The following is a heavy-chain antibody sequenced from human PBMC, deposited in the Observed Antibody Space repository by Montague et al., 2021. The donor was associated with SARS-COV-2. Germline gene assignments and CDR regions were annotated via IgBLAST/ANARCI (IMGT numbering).Heavy chain of an antibody. V-gene: IGHV4-59*01. CDR3: ARTRGYDPLFDF. D-gene: IGHD5-12*01. CDR1: GGSINSNF. Sequence: SETLSLTCTVSGGSINSNFWSWIRQPPGEGLEWIGYIYYSGSTXXXPSXKSRVTISVDTSKKRFSLQLSSVTAADTAVYYCARTRGYDPLFDFWGQGTLVTVSS. J-gene: IGHJ4*02. CDR2: IYYSGST.